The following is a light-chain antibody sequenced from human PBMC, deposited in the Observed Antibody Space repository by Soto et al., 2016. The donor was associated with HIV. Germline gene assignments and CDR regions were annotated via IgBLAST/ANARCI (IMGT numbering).Light chain of an antibody. Sequence: DIQMTQSPSSLSASVGDRVTTTCRASQGISNSLAWYQQKPGKAPKLLLYAASRLESGVPSRFSGSGSGTDYTLTISSLQPEDFATYYCQQYYSTPQAFSQGTKVEIK. J-gene: IGKJ1*01. CDR1: QGISNS. CDR2: AAS. V-gene: IGKV1-NL1*01. CDR3: QQYYSTPQA.